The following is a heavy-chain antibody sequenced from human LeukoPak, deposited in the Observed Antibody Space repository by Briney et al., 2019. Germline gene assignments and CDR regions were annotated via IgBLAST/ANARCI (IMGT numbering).Heavy chain of an antibody. J-gene: IGHJ3*02. CDR1: GGSISSGSYY. CDR2: IYTSGST. Sequence: SETLSLTCTVSGGSISSGSYYWSWIRQPAGKGLEWIGRIYTSGSTNYNPSLKSRVTISVDTSKNQFSLKLSSVTAADTAVYYCASTIFGVVISHAFDIWGQGTMVTVS. V-gene: IGHV4-61*02. D-gene: IGHD3-3*01. CDR3: ASTIFGVVISHAFDI.